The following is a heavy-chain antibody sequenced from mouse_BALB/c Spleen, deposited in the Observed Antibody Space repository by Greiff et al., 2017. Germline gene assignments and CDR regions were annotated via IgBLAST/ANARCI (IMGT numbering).Heavy chain of an antibody. D-gene: IGHD1-2*01. Sequence: EVHLVESGGGLVKPGGSLKLSCAASGFTFSSYAMSWVRHSPEKRLEWVAEISSGGSYTYYPDTVTGRFTISRDNAKNTLYLEMSSLKSEDTAMYYCARQALITTAWYFDVWGAGTTVTVSS. J-gene: IGHJ1*01. CDR3: ARQALITTAWYFDV. V-gene: IGHV5-9-4*01. CDR2: ISSGGSYT. CDR1: GFTFSSYA.